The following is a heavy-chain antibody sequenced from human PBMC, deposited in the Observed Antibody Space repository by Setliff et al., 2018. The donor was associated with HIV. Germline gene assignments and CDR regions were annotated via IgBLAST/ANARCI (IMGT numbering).Heavy chain of an antibody. CDR3: ARGSTAAAGPTGY. D-gene: IGHD6-13*01. CDR1: GFTFSSYS. J-gene: IGHJ4*02. CDR2: ISSSSSYI. Sequence: GGSLRLSCAASGFTFSSYSMNWVRQAPGKGLEWVSSISSSSSYIYYADSVKGRFTISRDNAKNSLYLQMNSLRAEDTAVYYCARGSTAAAGPTGYWGQGTLVTVSS. V-gene: IGHV3-21*01.